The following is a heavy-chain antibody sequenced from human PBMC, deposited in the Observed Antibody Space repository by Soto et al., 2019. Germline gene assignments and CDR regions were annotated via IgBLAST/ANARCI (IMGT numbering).Heavy chain of an antibody. D-gene: IGHD4-17*01. Sequence: GGSLRLSCAASGFIFSTYAMNWVRQAPGKGLEWVSAISSGGDTTYYAESVRGRFTISRDNSINTLYLQMSRLRTEDTAVYYCAHPRGYGVFDAVDIWGQGTMVTVS. V-gene: IGHV3-23*01. CDR2: ISSGGDTT. CDR3: AHPRGYGVFDAVDI. CDR1: GFIFSTYA. J-gene: IGHJ3*02.